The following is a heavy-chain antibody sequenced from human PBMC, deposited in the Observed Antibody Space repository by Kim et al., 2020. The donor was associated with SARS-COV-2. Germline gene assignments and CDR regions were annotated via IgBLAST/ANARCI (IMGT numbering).Heavy chain of an antibody. Sequence: GRFTNSRDNAKNSLYLQMNSLRDEDTAVYYCARLYDSWSGYYSYYYGMDVWGQGTTVTVSS. J-gene: IGHJ6*02. V-gene: IGHV3-48*02. CDR3: ARLYDSWSGYYSYYYGMDV. D-gene: IGHD3-3*01.